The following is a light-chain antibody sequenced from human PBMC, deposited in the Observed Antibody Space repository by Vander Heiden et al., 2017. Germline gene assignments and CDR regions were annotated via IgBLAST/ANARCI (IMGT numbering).Light chain of an antibody. J-gene: IGLJ3*02. CDR1: SSNIGAGYD. Sequence: QSALTQPPSVSGAPGQRVTIPCSGDSSNIGAGYDVHWYQQFPGTAPKLLIYRNNNRPSGVPARFSASKSGTSASLAITGLRAEDEADYYCQSYDSLREVFGGGTKLTVL. CDR2: RNN. CDR3: QSYDSLREV. V-gene: IGLV1-40*01.